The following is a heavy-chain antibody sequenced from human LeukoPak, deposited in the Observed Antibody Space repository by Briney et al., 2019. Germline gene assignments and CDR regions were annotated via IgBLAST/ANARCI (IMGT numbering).Heavy chain of an antibody. CDR1: GFTFSTYA. V-gene: IGHV3-23*01. CDR2: SRGNGGRT. CDR3: AKADDTVATNFDS. J-gene: IGHJ4*02. D-gene: IGHD5-12*01. Sequence: GGSLRLSCTASGFTFSTYAMSWARQAPGKGLEWVSASRGNGGRTDYADSVEGRFTTSRDNSKNTVYLHMNSLRAEDTAVYYCAKADDTVATNFDSWGQGTLVTVSS.